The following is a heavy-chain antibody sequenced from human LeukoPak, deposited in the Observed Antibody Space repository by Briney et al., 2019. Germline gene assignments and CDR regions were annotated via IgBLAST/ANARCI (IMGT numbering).Heavy chain of an antibody. CDR2: IDPKSGGT. CDR3: ARGDDNSVYGNDVFHV. D-gene: IGHD3-22*01. V-gene: IGHV1-2*02. J-gene: IGHJ3*01. CDR1: GYTFTSYY. Sequence: GASVKVSCKASGYTFTSYYMHWVRQAPGPGLEWMGWIDPKSGGTKYAQKFQGRVTMTRDTSISTAYMELTRLRSDDTAAYYCARGDDNSVYGNDVFHVWGQGTIVTVSS.